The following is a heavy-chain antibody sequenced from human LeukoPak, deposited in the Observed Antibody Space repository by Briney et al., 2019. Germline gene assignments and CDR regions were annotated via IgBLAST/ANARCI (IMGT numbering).Heavy chain of an antibody. CDR3: AREVGESLGGVYYFDY. CDR2: INQDGTEK. CDR1: GFTFTTYW. V-gene: IGHV3-7*03. J-gene: IGHJ4*02. D-gene: IGHD3-16*01. Sequence: PGDSLRLSCAASGFTFTTYWMSWVRQLPGKGLEWVANINQDGTEKYYVDSVKGRFTISRDNSKNTLYLQMNSLRAEDTAVYYCAREVGESLGGVYYFDYWGQGTLVTVSS.